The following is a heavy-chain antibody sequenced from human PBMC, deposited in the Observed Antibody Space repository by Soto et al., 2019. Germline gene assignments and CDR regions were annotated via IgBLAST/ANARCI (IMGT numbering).Heavy chain of an antibody. V-gene: IGHV4-31*03. CDR1: GGSISSGGYF. Sequence: SETLSLTCTVSGGSISSGGYFWSWVRQHPGKGLEWIGNIYYSGRTYYNPSLKSRVTISVDTPKNQFSLNLSSVTAADAAVYYCARFAKEENPKVGSWYYFDYWGQGTRVTVSS. D-gene: IGHD6-13*01. CDR2: IYYSGRT. J-gene: IGHJ4*02. CDR3: ARFAKEENPKVGSWYYFDY.